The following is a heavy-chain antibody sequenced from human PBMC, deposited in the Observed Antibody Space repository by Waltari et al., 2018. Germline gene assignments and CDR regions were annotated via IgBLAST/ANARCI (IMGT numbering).Heavy chain of an antibody. CDR2: INHSGST. CDR1: GGSFSGYY. V-gene: IGHV4-34*01. D-gene: IGHD5-12*01. J-gene: IGHJ6*03. Sequence: QVQLQQWGAGLLKPSETLSLTCAVYGGSFSGYYWSWIRQPPGKGLEWIGEINHSGSTNYNTSLKSRVTIAVDTSKNQFSLKLSSVTAADTAVYYCARGGESRDGYNYRYYYMDVWGKGTTVTVSS. CDR3: ARGGESRDGYNYRYYYMDV.